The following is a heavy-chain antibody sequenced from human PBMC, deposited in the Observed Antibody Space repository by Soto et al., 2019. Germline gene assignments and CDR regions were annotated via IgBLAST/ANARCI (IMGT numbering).Heavy chain of an antibody. J-gene: IGHJ4*02. CDR1: GFTFTNYW. CDR2: IDGVGAGT. V-gene: IGHV3-74*01. CDR3: ITVFEY. D-gene: IGHD1-20*01. Sequence: GGTLRLSCAASGFTFTNYWMHWVRQVPGKGLVWVSRIDGVGAGTSYSDSVRGRFTISRDNAENMLYLQMNSLRAEDTAVYYCITVFEYWGQGNLVAVSP.